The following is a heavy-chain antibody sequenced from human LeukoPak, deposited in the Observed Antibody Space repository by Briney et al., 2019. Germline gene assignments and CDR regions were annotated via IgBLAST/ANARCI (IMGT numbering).Heavy chain of an antibody. CDR3: ARGQVPAARGYNWFDP. Sequence: SETLSLTCAVYGWSFNDHYWNWIRQPPGRGLEWIGEINARGDTNFNPSLKSRVTISVDTSKNQFSLTLRSMIAADTAVYYCARGQVPAARGYNWFDPWGQGTLVTVSS. D-gene: IGHD2-2*01. J-gene: IGHJ5*02. CDR1: GWSFNDHY. CDR2: INARGDT. V-gene: IGHV4-34*01.